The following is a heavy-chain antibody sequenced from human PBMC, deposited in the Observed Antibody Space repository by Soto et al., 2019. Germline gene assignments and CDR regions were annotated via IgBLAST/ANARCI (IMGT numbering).Heavy chain of an antibody. CDR3: ARDGPTNYGGNLARPV. Sequence: SETRSRTCAVSGGSMSSGGYCWGWFRQRPGKGLEWIGYIYYSGSTYYNPSLKSRVTISVDTSKNQFSLKLSSVTAADTAVYYCARDGPTNYGGNLARPVWGQGTLVTVSS. D-gene: IGHD4-17*01. CDR1: GGSMSSGGYC. CDR2: IYYSGST. V-gene: IGHV4-31*11. J-gene: IGHJ4*02.